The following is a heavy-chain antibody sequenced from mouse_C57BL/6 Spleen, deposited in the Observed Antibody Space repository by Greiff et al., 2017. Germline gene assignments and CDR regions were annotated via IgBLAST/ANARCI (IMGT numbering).Heavy chain of an antibody. D-gene: IGHD3-1*01. CDR3: ARERGLRGYAMDY. V-gene: IGHV5-17*01. Sequence: VQLKESGGGLVKPGGSLKLSCAASGFTFSDYGMHWVRQAPEKGLEWVAYISSGSSTIYYADTVKGRFTIARDNATNTLFLQMTSLRSEDTAMYYCARERGLRGYAMDYWGQGTSVTVSS. CDR2: ISSGSSTI. CDR1: GFTFSDYG. J-gene: IGHJ4*01.